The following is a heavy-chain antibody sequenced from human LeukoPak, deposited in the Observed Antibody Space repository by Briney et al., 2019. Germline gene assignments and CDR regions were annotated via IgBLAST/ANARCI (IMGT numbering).Heavy chain of an antibody. CDR1: GFTVSSNY. J-gene: IGHJ4*02. CDR3: VRGRRYCGGDCYVPYYFDY. V-gene: IGHV3-53*01. Sequence: GGSLRLSCAASGFTVSSNYMNWVRQAPGKGLEWVAVIYNDGSTYYADSVKGRFTISRDNSKNTVYLQMNSLRGEDTAVYYGVRGRRYCGGDCYVPYYFDYWGQGTLATVSS. CDR2: IYNDGST. D-gene: IGHD2-21*02.